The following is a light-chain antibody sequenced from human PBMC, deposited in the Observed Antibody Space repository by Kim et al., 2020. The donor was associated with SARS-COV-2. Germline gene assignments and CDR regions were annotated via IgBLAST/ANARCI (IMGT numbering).Light chain of an antibody. CDR3: ETWDSSLSAVL. CDR2: DNN. V-gene: IGLV1-51*01. J-gene: IGLJ6*01. CDR1: SSNIGNNY. Sequence: QSVLTQPPSVSAAPGQKVTISCSGSSSNIGNNYVSWYQQFPGTAPKLLIYDNNKRPSEIPDRFSGSKSGTSATLGITGLQTGDEADYYCETWDSSLSAVLFGGGTKVTVL.